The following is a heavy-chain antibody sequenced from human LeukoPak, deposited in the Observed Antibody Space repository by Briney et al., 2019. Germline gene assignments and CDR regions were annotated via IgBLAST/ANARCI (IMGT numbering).Heavy chain of an antibody. CDR1: KFTFSNYG. CDR2: ISSDGSNK. J-gene: IGHJ4*02. CDR3: AKCPSGVLRYFAPIDY. D-gene: IGHD3-9*01. V-gene: IGHV3-30*18. Sequence: GGSLRLSCAASKFTFSNYGMHWVRQAPGKGLEWVAVISSDGSNKYYADSVKGRFTISRDNSKNTLYLQMNSLGAEDTAVYYCAKCPSGVLRYFAPIDYWGQGTLVTVSS.